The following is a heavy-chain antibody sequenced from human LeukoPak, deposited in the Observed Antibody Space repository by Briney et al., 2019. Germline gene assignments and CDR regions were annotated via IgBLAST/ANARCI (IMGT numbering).Heavy chain of an antibody. CDR3: ARDVWTGGAVIDY. Sequence: GGSLRLSCVASGFTFSSYWMTWVRQAPGKGLEWLANIKEDGSIQYYLDSVRGRFTISRDNAKTSVYLQLNSLRADDTAVYCCARDVWTGGAVIDYWGQGTLVTVSS. D-gene: IGHD3-16*02. CDR1: GFTFSSYW. CDR2: IKEDGSIQ. V-gene: IGHV3-7*01. J-gene: IGHJ4*02.